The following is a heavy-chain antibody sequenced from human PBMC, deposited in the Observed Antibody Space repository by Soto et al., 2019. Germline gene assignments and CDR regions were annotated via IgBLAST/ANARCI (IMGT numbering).Heavy chain of an antibody. J-gene: IGHJ4*02. Sequence: GSLRLSCEGSGFTFSDYYMSWIRQAPGRGLEWISYSSNSGTFTRYSDSVKGRFSISRDTTKNFLYLQMNSLRAEDTAVYYCARSGDNYNVLDYWGQGTPVTVSS. CDR3: ARSGDNYNVLDY. CDR1: GFTFSDYY. D-gene: IGHD3-10*02. CDR2: SSNSGTFT. V-gene: IGHV3-11*06.